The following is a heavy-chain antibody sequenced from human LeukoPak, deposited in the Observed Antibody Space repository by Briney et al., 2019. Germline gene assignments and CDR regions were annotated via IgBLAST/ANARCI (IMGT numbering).Heavy chain of an antibody. D-gene: IGHD2-2*01. J-gene: IGHJ6*02. CDR2: ISSSGSTI. CDR3: ARERGYCSSTSCYVHYYYGMDV. CDR1: GFTFSSYS. Sequence: GGSLRLSCAASGFTFSSYSMNWVRQTPGKGLEWVSYISSSGSTIYYADSVKGRFTISRDNAKNSLYLQMNSLRAEDTAVYYCARERGYCSSTSCYVHYYYGMDVWGQGTTVTVSS. V-gene: IGHV3-48*04.